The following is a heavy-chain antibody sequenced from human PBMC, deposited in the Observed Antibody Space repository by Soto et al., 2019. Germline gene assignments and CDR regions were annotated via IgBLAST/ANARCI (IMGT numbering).Heavy chain of an antibody. D-gene: IGHD5-18*01. CDR2: IYSGGST. Sequence: PGGSLRLSCAASGFTVSSTYMSWVRQAPGKGLEWVSVIYSGGSTYYADSVKGRFTISRDNSKNTLYLQMNSLRAKDTAVYYCARSGYSYGPFDYWGQGTLVTVSS. CDR1: GFTVSSTY. V-gene: IGHV3-53*01. J-gene: IGHJ4*02. CDR3: ARSGYSYGPFDY.